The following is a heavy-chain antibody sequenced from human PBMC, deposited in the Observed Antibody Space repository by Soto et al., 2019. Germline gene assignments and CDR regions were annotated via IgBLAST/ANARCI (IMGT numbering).Heavy chain of an antibody. J-gene: IGHJ6*02. CDR3: ARADGVVVVAATTSYYYYGMDV. CDR1: GGTFSSYA. V-gene: IGHV1-69*12. D-gene: IGHD2-15*01. Sequence: QVQLVQSGAEVKKPGSSVKVSCKASGGTFSSYAISWVRQAPGQGLEWMGGIIPIFGTANYAQKFQGRVTITADESTSXXYXGXXSLRSEDTAVYYCARADGVVVVAATTSYYYYGMDVWGQGTTVTVSS. CDR2: IIPIFGTA.